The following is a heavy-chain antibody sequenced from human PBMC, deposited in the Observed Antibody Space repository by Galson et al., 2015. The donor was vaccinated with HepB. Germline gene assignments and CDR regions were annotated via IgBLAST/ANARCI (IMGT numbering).Heavy chain of an antibody. V-gene: IGHV1-24*01. CDR2: FDPEDGET. Sequence: SVKVSCKVSGYTLTELSMHWVRQAPGKGLEWMGGFDPEDGETIYAQKFQGRVTMTEDTSTDTAYMELSSLRSEDTAVYYCATAGNYYGSGSYYAHFDYWGQGTLVTVSS. CDR1: GYTLTELS. J-gene: IGHJ4*02. CDR3: ATAGNYYGSGSYYAHFDY. D-gene: IGHD3-10*01.